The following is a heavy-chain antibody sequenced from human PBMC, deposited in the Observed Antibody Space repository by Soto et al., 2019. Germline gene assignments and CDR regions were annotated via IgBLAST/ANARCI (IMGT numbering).Heavy chain of an antibody. CDR2: ISGSGGST. V-gene: IGHV3-23*01. J-gene: IGHJ6*02. Sequence: PGGSLRLSCAASGFTFSSYAMSWVRQAPGKGLEWVSAISGSGGSTYYADSVKGRFTISRDNSKNTLYLQMNSLRAEDTAVYYCAKAQIVVVVAASYYYYYGMDVWGQGTTVTVSS. CDR1: GFTFSSYA. CDR3: AKAQIVVVVAASYYYYYGMDV. D-gene: IGHD2-15*01.